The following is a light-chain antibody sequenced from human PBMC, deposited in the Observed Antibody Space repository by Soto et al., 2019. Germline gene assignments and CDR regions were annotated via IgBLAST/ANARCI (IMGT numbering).Light chain of an antibody. CDR3: QQFSSYPLT. CDR1: QTVRNNY. Sequence: EFVLTHSPGTLSLSPVERATLSFRASQTVRNNYLAWYQQKPGQAPRLLIYDASSRATGIPDRFSGGGSGTDFTLTISRLEPEDFAVYYCQQFSSYPLTFGGGTK. J-gene: IGKJ4*01. V-gene: IGKV3-20*01. CDR2: DAS.